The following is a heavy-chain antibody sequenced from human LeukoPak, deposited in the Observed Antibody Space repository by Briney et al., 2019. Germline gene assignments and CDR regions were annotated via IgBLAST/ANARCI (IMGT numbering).Heavy chain of an antibody. CDR3: AREDFWSGYAEDYYYYGMDV. Sequence: GGSLRLSCAASGFTVSSNYMSWVRQAPGKGLEWVSYISSSGSTIYYADSVKGRFTISRDNAKNSLYLQMNSLRAEDTAVYYCAREDFWSGYAEDYYYYGMDVWGQGTTVTVSS. J-gene: IGHJ6*02. CDR1: GFTVSSNY. V-gene: IGHV3-11*01. CDR2: ISSSGSTI. D-gene: IGHD3-3*01.